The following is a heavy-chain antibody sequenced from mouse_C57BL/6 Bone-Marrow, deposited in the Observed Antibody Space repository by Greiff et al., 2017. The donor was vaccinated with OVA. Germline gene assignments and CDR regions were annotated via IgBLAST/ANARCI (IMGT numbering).Heavy chain of an antibody. V-gene: IGHV5-17*01. CDR2: ISRGSSTI. D-gene: IGHD2-3*01. CDR3: ARPMGFAY. CDR1: GFTFSDYG. Sequence: EVQLVESGGGLVKPGGSLKLSCAASGFTFSDYGMHWVRQAPEKGLEWVAYISRGSSTIYYADTVKGRFTLSRDNAKNTLFLQMTSLRSEDTAMYYWARPMGFAYWGQGTLVTVSA. J-gene: IGHJ3*01.